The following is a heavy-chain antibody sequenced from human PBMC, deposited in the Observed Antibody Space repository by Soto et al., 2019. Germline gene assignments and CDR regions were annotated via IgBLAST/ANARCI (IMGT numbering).Heavy chain of an antibody. J-gene: IGHJ6*02. CDR1: GASITSYY. CDR3: ARSSGDDFFYSGMDV. Sequence: QVELQESGPGLVKPSETLSLTCSVSGASITSYYWSWIRQSAGEALQWIGRVYARGATNYNPSLKSRVTISGDTSKNHFSLRLTSVTAADTAVYYCARSSGDDFFYSGMDVWGHGTTVTVSS. D-gene: IGHD4-17*01. V-gene: IGHV4-4*07. CDR2: VYARGAT.